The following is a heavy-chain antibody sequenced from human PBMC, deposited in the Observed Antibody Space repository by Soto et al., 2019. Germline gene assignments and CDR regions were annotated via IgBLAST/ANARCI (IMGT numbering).Heavy chain of an antibody. CDR3: ARRIAAAGYFDY. CDR2: IYYSGST. J-gene: IGHJ4*02. V-gene: IGHV4-39*01. Sequence: QLQLQESGPGLVKPSETLSRTCTVSGGSISSSSYYWGWIRQPPGKGLEWIGSIYYSGSTYYNPSLKSRVTISVDTSKNQFSLKLSSVTAADTAVYYCARRIAAAGYFDYWGQGTLVTVSS. D-gene: IGHD6-13*01. CDR1: GGSISSSSYY.